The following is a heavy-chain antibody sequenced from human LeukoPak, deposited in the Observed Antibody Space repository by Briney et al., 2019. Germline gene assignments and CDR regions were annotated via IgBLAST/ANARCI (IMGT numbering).Heavy chain of an antibody. D-gene: IGHD1-1*01. V-gene: IGHV3-23*01. CDR3: ARGPRTTGHNDY. J-gene: IGHJ4*02. CDR1: GFTFSSYA. CDR2: ISASGGST. Sequence: PGGSLRLSCAASGFTFSSYAMSWVRQAPGKGLEWVSAISASGGSTYYADSVKGRFTVSRDNSKNTLYLQMNSLTAEDTAVYYCARGPRTTGHNDYWGQGTLVTVSS.